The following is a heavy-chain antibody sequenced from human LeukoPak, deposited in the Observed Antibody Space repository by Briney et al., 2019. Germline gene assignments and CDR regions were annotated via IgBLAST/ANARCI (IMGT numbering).Heavy chain of an antibody. Sequence: GGSLRLSCAASGFTFSSYSMNWVRQAPGKGLEWVSSISSSSYIYYADSVKGRFTISRDNAKNSLYLQMNSLRAEDTAVYYCARDTAMAQKDYWGQGTLVTVSS. CDR1: GFTFSSYS. CDR3: ARDTAMAQKDY. V-gene: IGHV3-21*01. D-gene: IGHD5-18*01. J-gene: IGHJ4*02. CDR2: ISSSSYI.